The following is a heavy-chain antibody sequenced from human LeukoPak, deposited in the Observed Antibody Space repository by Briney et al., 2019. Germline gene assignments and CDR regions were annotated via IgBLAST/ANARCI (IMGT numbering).Heavy chain of an antibody. J-gene: IGHJ3*02. D-gene: IGHD6-13*01. CDR2: IYYSGST. CDR3: AREGTAGTAFDI. Sequence: KTSETLSLTCTVSGGSISSYYWSWIRQPPGKGLEWIGYIYYSGSTNYNPSLKSRVTISVDTSKNQFSLKLSSVTAADTAVYYCAREGTAGTAFDIWGQGTMVTVFS. V-gene: IGHV4-59*01. CDR1: GGSISSYY.